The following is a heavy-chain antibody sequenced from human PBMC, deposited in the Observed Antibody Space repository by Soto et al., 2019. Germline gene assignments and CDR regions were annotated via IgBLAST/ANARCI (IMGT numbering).Heavy chain of an antibody. CDR2: IKNNANSYYT. D-gene: IGHD2-15*01. CDR1: GFTFSDHY. J-gene: IGHJ4*02. CDR3: VRVRLGAATRYFDY. Sequence: EVQLVESGGGLVQPGGSLRLSCAASGFTFSDHYMDWVRQAPGKGLEWVGRIKNNANSYYTEYAASVKGRFTSSRDDSKNLLFLQMNSLKSDDTAVYHCVRVRLGAATRYFDYWGQGTLVIVSS. V-gene: IGHV3-72*01.